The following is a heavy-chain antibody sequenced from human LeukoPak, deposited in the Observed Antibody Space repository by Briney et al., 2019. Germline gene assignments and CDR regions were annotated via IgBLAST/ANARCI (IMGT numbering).Heavy chain of an antibody. D-gene: IGHD1-1*01. CDR2: IIPFLGTA. Sequence: SVKVSCKASGGTFSTYAITWVRLAPGQGLERMGGIIPFLGTANYAQKFQGRVTITADESTSTAYMELRSLRSDDTAVYYCASLDKGNDVVFDYWGQGTLVTVSS. J-gene: IGHJ4*02. CDR3: ASLDKGNDVVFDY. CDR1: GGTFSTYA. V-gene: IGHV1-69*13.